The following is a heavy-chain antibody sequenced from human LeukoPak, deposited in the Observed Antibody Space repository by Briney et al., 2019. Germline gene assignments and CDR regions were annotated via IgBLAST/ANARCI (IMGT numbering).Heavy chain of an antibody. CDR1: GFIFSSYN. Sequence: GGSLRLSCAGSGFIFSSYNMNWVRQAPGKGLEWVSSIRTAGKHIYYADSVRDRFAISRDDAKNSLYLQMNNLGVDDTAVYYCATYSGTYRDHWGQGTLVTVYS. CDR2: IRTAGKHI. D-gene: IGHD1-26*01. V-gene: IGHV3-21*06. J-gene: IGHJ4*02. CDR3: ATYSGTYRDH.